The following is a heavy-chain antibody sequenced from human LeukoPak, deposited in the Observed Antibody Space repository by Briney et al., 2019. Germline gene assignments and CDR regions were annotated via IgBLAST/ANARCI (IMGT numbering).Heavy chain of an antibody. CDR3: ARGSSPGMDKYYFDY. V-gene: IGHV1-69*05. CDR1: GGTFSSYA. Sequence: ASVKVSCKASGGTFSSYAISWVRQAPGQGLEWMGGIIPIFGTANYAQKFQGRVTITTDQPTSTAYMELSSLRSEDTAVYYCARGSSPGMDKYYFDYWGQGTLVTVSS. J-gene: IGHJ4*02. D-gene: IGHD2-2*03. CDR2: IIPIFGTA.